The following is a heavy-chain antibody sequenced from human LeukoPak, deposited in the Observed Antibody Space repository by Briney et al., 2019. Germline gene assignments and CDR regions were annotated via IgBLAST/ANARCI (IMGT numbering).Heavy chain of an antibody. CDR2: IYSGGRT. CDR3: ARGEGLFDY. J-gene: IGHJ4*02. V-gene: IGHV3-53*01. Sequence: GGSLRLSCAASVFTVSSSYMSWVRQAPGKGLEWVSVIYSGGRTKYADSVKGRFTISRDNSKNTLYLQMNSLRAEDTAVYYCARGEGLFDYWGQGTLVTVSS. CDR1: VFTVSSSY.